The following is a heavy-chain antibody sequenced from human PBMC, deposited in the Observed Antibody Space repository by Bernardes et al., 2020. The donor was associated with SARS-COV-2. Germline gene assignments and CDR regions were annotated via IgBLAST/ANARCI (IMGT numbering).Heavy chain of an antibody. CDR3: SKNAKYSSPSMEV. CDR1: GFTFNNFG. CDR2: ISYDGSKK. J-gene: IGHJ6*02. Sequence: GGSLRLSCAASGFTFNNFGMHWVRQAPGKGLEWVAVISYDGSKKYYTDSLEGRFTISKDNSKNTVYLQMNNLRAEDTAVDYCSKNAKYSSPSMEVWGQGTTVTVSS. D-gene: IGHD6-6*01. V-gene: IGHV3-30*18.